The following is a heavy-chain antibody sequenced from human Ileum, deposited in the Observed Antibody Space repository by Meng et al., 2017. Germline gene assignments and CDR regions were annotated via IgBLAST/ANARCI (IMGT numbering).Heavy chain of an antibody. Sequence: QEQLEQGGAGLLKPSETLSLTCAIGGGSFSTYYWSWIRQPLGKGLEWIGEISRSGTTNYNPSLKSRVTISVDTSKNQFSLTVTSVTAADSALYYCARSGVTTVTYLDWGQGTLVTVSS. D-gene: IGHD4-11*01. CDR2: ISRSGTT. CDR1: GGSFSTYY. CDR3: ARSGVTTVTYLD. J-gene: IGHJ4*02. V-gene: IGHV4-34*01.